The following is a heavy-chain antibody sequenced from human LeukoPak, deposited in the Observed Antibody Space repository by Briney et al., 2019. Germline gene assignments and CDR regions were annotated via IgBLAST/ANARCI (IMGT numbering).Heavy chain of an antibody. J-gene: IGHJ4*02. CDR3: AKHPYGFDS. D-gene: IGHD4-17*01. Sequence: GGSLRLSCAASGFAFSTYAMSWVRQAPGKGLEWVSVTSASGDSTYYADSVKGRFTISRDNSKSTLYLQMNSLRAEDTAVYYCAKHPYGFDSWGQGTLVTVSS. V-gene: IGHV3-23*01. CDR1: GFAFSTYA. CDR2: TSASGDST.